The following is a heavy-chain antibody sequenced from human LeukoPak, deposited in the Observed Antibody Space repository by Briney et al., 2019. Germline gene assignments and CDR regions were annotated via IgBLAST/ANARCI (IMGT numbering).Heavy chain of an antibody. CDR1: GGSISSGDYY. V-gene: IGHV4-30-4*01. J-gene: IGHJ5*02. D-gene: IGHD3-10*01. CDR3: ARGLLWFGDYSRGFDP. Sequence: SETLSLTCTVSGGSISSGDYYWSWIRRPPGKGLEWIGYIYYSGSTYYNPSLKSRVTISVDTSKNQFSLKLSSVTAADTAVYYCARGLLWFGDYSRGFDPWGQGTLVTVSS. CDR2: IYYSGST.